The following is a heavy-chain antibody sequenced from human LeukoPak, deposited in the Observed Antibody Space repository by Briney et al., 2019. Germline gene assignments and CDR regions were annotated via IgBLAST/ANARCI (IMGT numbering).Heavy chain of an antibody. CDR1: GFTFSSYW. D-gene: IGHD6-19*01. CDR3: AKKDGYSSGWYPDY. Sequence: GGSLRLSGAASGFTFSSYWMHWVRQSPGKGLVWVSGINSDGSSTSYADSVKGRLTISRDNSKNTLYLQMNSLRAEDTAVYYCAKKDGYSSGWYPDYWGQGTLVTVSS. V-gene: IGHV3-74*01. CDR2: INSDGSST. J-gene: IGHJ4*02.